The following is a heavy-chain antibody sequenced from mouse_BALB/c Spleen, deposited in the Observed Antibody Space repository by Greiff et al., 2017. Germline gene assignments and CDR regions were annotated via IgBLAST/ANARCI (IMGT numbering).Heavy chain of an antibody. V-gene: IGHV5-6*01. Sequence: EVKLMESGGDLVKPGGSLKLSCAASGFTFSSYGMSWVRQTPDKRLEWVATISSGGSYTYYPDSVKGRFTISRDNAKNTLYLQMSSLKSEDTAMYYCASDLLWLRRGAYWGQGTLVTVSA. D-gene: IGHD2-2*01. J-gene: IGHJ3*01. CDR3: ASDLLWLRRGAY. CDR1: GFTFSSYG. CDR2: ISSGGSYT.